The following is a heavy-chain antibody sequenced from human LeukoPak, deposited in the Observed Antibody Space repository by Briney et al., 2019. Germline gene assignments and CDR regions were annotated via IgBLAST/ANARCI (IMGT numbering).Heavy chain of an antibody. J-gene: IGHJ4*02. CDR1: GFTFSTYW. V-gene: IGHV3-74*01. CDR2: INSDGSGT. D-gene: IGHD6-6*01. Sequence: GGSLRLSCAASGFTFSTYWMHWVRQAPGKGLVWVSRINSDGSGTVYADSVKGRFTISRDNAKNTLYLQMNSLRAEDTAVYYCARVYSSSSSDYWGQGTPVTVSS. CDR3: ARVYSSSSSDY.